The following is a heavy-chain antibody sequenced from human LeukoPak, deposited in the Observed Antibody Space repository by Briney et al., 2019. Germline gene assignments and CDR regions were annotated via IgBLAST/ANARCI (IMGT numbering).Heavy chain of an antibody. CDR3: ARGWRHDY. CDR1: GVSFSYYY. CDR2: PNHSGST. Sequence: SETLSLNCSVYGVSFSYYYWMWLRPPPGQELEGMGKPNHSGSTDSNPSLNSRVTISVDKSKNQFSLKLSSVTAADTAVYYCARGWRHDYWGQGTLVTVSS. D-gene: IGHD5-12*01. J-gene: IGHJ4*02. V-gene: IGHV4-34*01.